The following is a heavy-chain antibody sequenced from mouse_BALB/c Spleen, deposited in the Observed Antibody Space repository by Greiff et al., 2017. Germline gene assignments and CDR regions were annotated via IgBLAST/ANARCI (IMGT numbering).Heavy chain of an antibody. CDR1: GFTFSSFG. J-gene: IGHJ3*01. V-gene: IGHV5-17*02. CDR2: ISSGSSTI. D-gene: IGHD1-2*01. CDR3: AREFITTATFAY. Sequence: EVQRVESGGGLVQPGGSRKLSCAASGFTFSSFGMHWVRQAPEKGLEWVAYISSGSSTIYYADTVKGRFTISRDNPKNTLFLQMTSLRSEDTAMYYCAREFITTATFAYWGQGTLVTVSA.